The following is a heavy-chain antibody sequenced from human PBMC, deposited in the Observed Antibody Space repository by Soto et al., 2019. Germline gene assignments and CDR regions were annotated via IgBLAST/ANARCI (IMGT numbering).Heavy chain of an antibody. V-gene: IGHV4-61*01. CDR1: GGSVSSGSYY. J-gene: IGHJ6*02. CDR3: ARDRPLPTIAPPFYSYYGMDV. D-gene: IGHD6-6*01. CDR2: IYYSGST. Sequence: QVQLQESGPGLVKPSETLSLTCTVSGGSVSSGSYYWSWIRQPPGKGLECIGYIYYSGSTNYNPSLRSRGTTPVDTYKNQFSLKPSSVTAADTAVYYCARDRPLPTIAPPFYSYYGMDVWGQGTTVTVSS.